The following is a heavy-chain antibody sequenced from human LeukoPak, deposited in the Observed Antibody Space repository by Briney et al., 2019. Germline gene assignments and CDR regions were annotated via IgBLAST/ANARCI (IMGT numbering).Heavy chain of an antibody. CDR2: IYHSGST. CDR3: ARHGHSWSVDSFEFDI. J-gene: IGHJ3*02. Sequence: SETLSLTCTVSGGSISSGGYYWSWIRQPPGKGLEWIGYIYHSGSTYYNPSLKSRVTISVDTSKNQFSLKLSSVTAADTAVYYCARHGHSWSVDSFEFDIWGQGTMVTVSS. CDR1: GGSISSGGYY. D-gene: IGHD2-21*01. V-gene: IGHV4-30-2*03.